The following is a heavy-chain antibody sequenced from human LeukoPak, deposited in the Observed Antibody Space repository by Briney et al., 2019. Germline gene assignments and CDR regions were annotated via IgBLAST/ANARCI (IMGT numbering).Heavy chain of an antibody. D-gene: IGHD4-23*01. Sequence: GGSLILSCASSGFTFSSYSMNWLRQAPGEVLEWVSSISSSSSYIYYADSVKGRFTISRDNAKNSLYLQMNSLRAEETAVYYCARADYGGRSSFDYWGQGTLVTVSP. CDR3: ARADYGGRSSFDY. V-gene: IGHV3-21*01. CDR2: ISSSSSYI. J-gene: IGHJ4*02. CDR1: GFTFSSYS.